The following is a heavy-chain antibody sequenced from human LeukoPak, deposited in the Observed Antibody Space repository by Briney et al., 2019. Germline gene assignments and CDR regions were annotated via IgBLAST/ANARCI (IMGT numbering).Heavy chain of an antibody. CDR1: GFSFSDDS. Sequence: GGSLRLSCAASGFSFSDDSIIWVRQAPGKRLGRVAYITSSSRTINYADSVKGRFTISRDNAKKSVYRRMNSLRADDTAVYYCAGDSGWYYFDYWGQGTLVTVSS. CDR2: ITSSSRTI. D-gene: IGHD6-19*01. V-gene: IGHV3-48*01. CDR3: AGDSGWYYFDY. J-gene: IGHJ4*02.